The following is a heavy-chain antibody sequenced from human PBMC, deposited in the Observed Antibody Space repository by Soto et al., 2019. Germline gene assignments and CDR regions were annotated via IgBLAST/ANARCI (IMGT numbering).Heavy chain of an antibody. CDR2: ISDYNGNT. Sequence: QVQLVQSGAEVKRAGASVKVSCKASGYTFSSYGLSWVRQAPGQGLEWMGWISDYNGNTHYAQKFQGRIIMTTDTPTRKASMELRSLRSDDTAVYFCAREGYYSGSGTCSPPRYYGMDVWGQGTTVTVSS. CDR1: GYTFSSYG. D-gene: IGHD3-10*01. J-gene: IGHJ6*02. V-gene: IGHV1-18*01. CDR3: AREGYYSGSGTCSPPRYYGMDV.